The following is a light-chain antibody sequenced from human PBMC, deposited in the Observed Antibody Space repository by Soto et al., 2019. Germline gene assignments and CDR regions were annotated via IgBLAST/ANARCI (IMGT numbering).Light chain of an antibody. CDR2: DVS. CDR1: SSDVGGYNY. V-gene: IGLV2-14*01. CDR3: NSYTSSSTLPYV. J-gene: IGLJ1*01. Sequence: QSVLTQPASVSGSPGQSITVSCTGTSSDVGGYNYVSWYQQHPGKAPKVMIYDVSKRPSGVSNRFSGSKSGNTASLTISGLQAEDEDDYYCNSYTSSSTLPYVFGTGTKLTVL.